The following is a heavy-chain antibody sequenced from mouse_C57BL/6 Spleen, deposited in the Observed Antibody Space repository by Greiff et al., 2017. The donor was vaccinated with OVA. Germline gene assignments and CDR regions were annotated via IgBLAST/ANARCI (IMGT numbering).Heavy chain of an antibody. CDR2: INPSNGGT. Sequence: QVQLQQPGTELVKPGASVKLSCKASGYTFTSYWMHWVKQRPGQGLEWIGNINPSNGGTNYNEKFKSKATLTVDKSSSTAYMQLSSLTSEDSAVYYCAREEWTYYYGSSPGYFDYWGQGTTLTVSS. CDR1: GYTFTSYW. J-gene: IGHJ2*01. CDR3: AREEWTYYYGSSPGYFDY. V-gene: IGHV1-53*01. D-gene: IGHD1-1*01.